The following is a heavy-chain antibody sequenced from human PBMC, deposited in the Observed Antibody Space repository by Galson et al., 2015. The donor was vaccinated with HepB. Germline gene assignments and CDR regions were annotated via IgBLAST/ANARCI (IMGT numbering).Heavy chain of an antibody. D-gene: IGHD4-17*01. V-gene: IGHV4-61*01. Sequence: SETLSLTCTVSGGSVSSGSYYWSWIRQPPGKGLEWIGYIYYSGSTNYNPSLKSRVTISVDTSKNQFSLKLSSVTAADTAVYYCATSPDYGDPPLWYFDLWGRGTLVTVSS. CDR3: ATSPDYGDPPLWYFDL. J-gene: IGHJ2*01. CDR2: IYYSGST. CDR1: GGSVSSGSYY.